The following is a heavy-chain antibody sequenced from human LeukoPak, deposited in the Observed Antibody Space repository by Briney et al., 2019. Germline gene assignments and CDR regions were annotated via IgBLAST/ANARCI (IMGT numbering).Heavy chain of an antibody. CDR1: GFIFSSDY. Sequence: PGGSLRLSCAVSGFIFSSDYMSWVRQAPGKGLEWVSVIYSGGNTYYADSVEGRFTISRDTSKNTLYLQMNSLRAEDTAIYYCVRHDWFDPWGQGTLVTVSS. CDR3: VRHDWFDP. J-gene: IGHJ5*02. V-gene: IGHV3-53*01. CDR2: IYSGGNT.